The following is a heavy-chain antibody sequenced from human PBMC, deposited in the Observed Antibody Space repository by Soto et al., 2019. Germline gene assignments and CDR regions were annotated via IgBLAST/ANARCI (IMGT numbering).Heavy chain of an antibody. D-gene: IGHD3-10*01. CDR3: AKSPSVVLVHSSVGDNNWFDP. J-gene: IGHJ5*02. Sequence: GGSLRLSCAASGLTFNNYAMNWVRQSPEKGLEWVSAISGSGASTYYADSVKGRFTISRDNSKNTLFLQMNSLRAEDTAVYFCAKSPSVVLVHSSVGDNNWFDPCSQRTPVTVSA. CDR2: ISGSGAST. CDR1: GLTFNNYA. V-gene: IGHV3-23*01.